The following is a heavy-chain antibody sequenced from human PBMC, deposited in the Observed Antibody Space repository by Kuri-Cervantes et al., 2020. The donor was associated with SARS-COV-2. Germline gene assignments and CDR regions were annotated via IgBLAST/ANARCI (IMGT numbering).Heavy chain of an antibody. V-gene: IGHV1-18*01. CDR2: ISAYNGNT. D-gene: IGHD2-15*01. CDR3: AGESGGYCSGGSCSTNWFDP. CDR1: GYTFTSYG. Sequence: ASVKVSCKASGYTFTSYGICWVRQAPGQGLEWMGWISAYNGNTNYAQKLQGRVTMATDTSTSTVYMELSSLRSEDTAVYYCAGESGGYCSGGSCSTNWFDPWGQGTLVTVSS. J-gene: IGHJ5*02.